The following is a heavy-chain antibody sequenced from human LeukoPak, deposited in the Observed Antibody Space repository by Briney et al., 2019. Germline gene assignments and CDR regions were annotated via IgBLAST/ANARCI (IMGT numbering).Heavy chain of an antibody. CDR1: GGSISSGGYY. V-gene: IGHV4-31*03. CDR2: IYYSGST. Sequence: PSQTLSLTCTVSGGSISSGGYYWSWIRQHPGKGLEWIGYIYYSGSTYYNPSLKSRVTISVDTSKNQFSLKLSSVTAADTAVYYCARRESGSHSTFDYWGQGTLVTVSS. CDR3: ARRESGSHSTFDY. J-gene: IGHJ4*02. D-gene: IGHD6-13*01.